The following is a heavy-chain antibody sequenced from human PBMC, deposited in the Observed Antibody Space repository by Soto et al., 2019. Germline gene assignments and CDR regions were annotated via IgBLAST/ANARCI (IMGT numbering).Heavy chain of an antibody. Sequence: GSVKVSFKTSGYTFTGHYIHWVRQAPGQGLEWMGWINPNSSATSYAQKFQGRVTMTRDTSIRIAYMELSRLTSDDTAIYYCARDSQIPRVVVIDYWGQGTLVTVSS. CDR2: INPNSSAT. CDR1: GYTFTGHY. CDR3: ARDSQIPRVVVIDY. J-gene: IGHJ4*02. D-gene: IGHD3-22*01. V-gene: IGHV1-2*02.